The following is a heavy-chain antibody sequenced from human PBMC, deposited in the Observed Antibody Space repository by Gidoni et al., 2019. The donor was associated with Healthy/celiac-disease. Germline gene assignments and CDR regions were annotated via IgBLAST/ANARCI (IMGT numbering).Heavy chain of an antibody. D-gene: IGHD2-15*01. CDR1: GFTFSNAW. Sequence: EVQLVESGGGLVKPGGSLRLSCAASGFTFSNAWMSWVRRAPGKGLEWVGRSKSKTDGGTTDYAAPVKGRFTISRDDSKNTLYLQMNSLKTEDTAVYYCTTDDYSYYYYGMDVWGQGTTVTVSS. CDR3: TTDDYSYYYYGMDV. J-gene: IGHJ6*02. V-gene: IGHV3-15*01. CDR2: SKSKTDGGTT.